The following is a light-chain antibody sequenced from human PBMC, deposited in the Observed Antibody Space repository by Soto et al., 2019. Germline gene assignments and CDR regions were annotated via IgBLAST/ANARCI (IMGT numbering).Light chain of an antibody. CDR2: DAS. CDR3: QQRSNWTPRFT. CDR1: QSVSSY. Sequence: EIVLTQSPATLSLSPGERATLSCRASQSVSSYLAWYQQKPAQAPRLLIYDASTRATGIPARFSGSGSGTDFTLTISSLELEDFAVYYCQQRSNWTPRFTFGPGTKVDIK. V-gene: IGKV3-11*01. J-gene: IGKJ3*01.